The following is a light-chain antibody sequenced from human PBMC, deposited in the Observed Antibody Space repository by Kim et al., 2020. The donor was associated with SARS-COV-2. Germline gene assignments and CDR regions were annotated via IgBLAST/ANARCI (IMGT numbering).Light chain of an antibody. Sequence: SVSPEQTASSSCPGDELPDKTSCWYQQRPDQSPVLVIYQDSQRPSATPKRFSGSNSGNTATLTISGTRAMDEADYYFQSWDSSTVVFGGGTKLTVL. J-gene: IGLJ2*01. CDR3: QSWDSSTVV. CDR2: QDS. V-gene: IGLV3-1*01. CDR1: ELPDKT.